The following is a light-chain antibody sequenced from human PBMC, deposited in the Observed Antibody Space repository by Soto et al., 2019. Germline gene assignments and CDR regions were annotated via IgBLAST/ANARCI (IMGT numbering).Light chain of an antibody. Sequence: AIQMTQSPSSLSASVGDTVTITCRASQGIRVDLGWYQQKPGKAPKLLIGAASSLQSGVPSRFSGSGSGTDFTLTISSLQPEDFATYCCLQDYDFFTLGGGTKVESK. V-gene: IGKV1-6*01. CDR1: QGIRVD. CDR3: LQDYDFFT. J-gene: IGKJ4*01. CDR2: AAS.